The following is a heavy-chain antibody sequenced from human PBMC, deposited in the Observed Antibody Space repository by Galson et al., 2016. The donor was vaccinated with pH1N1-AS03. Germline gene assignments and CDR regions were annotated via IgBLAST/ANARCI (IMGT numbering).Heavy chain of an antibody. CDR3: VRESEISGVVFFNY. CDR1: GYTFTTYS. Sequence: SVKASCKASGYTFTTYSISWVRQAPGQGLEWMGWISAYYGDTHFAHKFQERVTLTRDTSTATAYMALRNLRSDDTAVYYCVRESEISGVVFFNYWGQGTLVTVSS. D-gene: IGHD3-3*01. V-gene: IGHV1-18*01. CDR2: ISAYYGDT. J-gene: IGHJ4*02.